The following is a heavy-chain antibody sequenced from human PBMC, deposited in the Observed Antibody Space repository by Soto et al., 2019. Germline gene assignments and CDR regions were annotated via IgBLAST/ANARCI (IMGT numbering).Heavy chain of an antibody. CDR3: ATHPEAATYYFDY. V-gene: IGHV1-58*01. D-gene: IGHD1-26*01. CDR1: TFTFTSSA. J-gene: IGHJ4*02. CDR2: IVVGSGNT. Sequence: QMQLVQSGPEVKKPGTSVKVSCKASTFTFTSSAVQWVRQARGQRLEWIGWIVVGSGNTKYAQNFQDRVTITRDMSSGPAYLELSSLRSADTAVYYCATHPEAATYYFDYWGQGTLLTVSS.